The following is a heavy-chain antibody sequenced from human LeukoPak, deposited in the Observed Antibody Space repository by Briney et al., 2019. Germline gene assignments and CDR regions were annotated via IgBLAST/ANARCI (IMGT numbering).Heavy chain of an antibody. Sequence: ASVNVSCKASGYTFTSYYMHWVRQAPGQGLEWMGIINPSGGSTSYAQKFQGRVTMTRDTSTSTVYMELSSLRSEDTAVYYCARDSSGWSSVRFPSDYWGQGTLVTVSS. J-gene: IGHJ4*02. V-gene: IGHV1-46*01. CDR1: GYTFTSYY. CDR2: INPSGGST. D-gene: IGHD6-19*01. CDR3: ARDSSGWSSVRFPSDY.